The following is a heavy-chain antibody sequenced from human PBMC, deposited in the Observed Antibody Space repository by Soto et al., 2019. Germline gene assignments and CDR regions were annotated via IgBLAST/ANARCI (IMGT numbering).Heavy chain of an antibody. D-gene: IGHD3-10*01. J-gene: IGHJ6*02. CDR1: GYTFTSYD. V-gene: IGHV1-8*01. CDR2: MNPNSGNT. Sequence: QVQLVQSGAEVKKPGASVKVSCKASGYTFTSYDINWVRQATGQGLEWMGWMNPNSGNTGYAQKFQGRVTMTRNTSISTAYMELSSLRSEDTVVYYCARGYYGSGSYYYYGMDVWGQGTTVTVSS. CDR3: ARGYYGSGSYYYYGMDV.